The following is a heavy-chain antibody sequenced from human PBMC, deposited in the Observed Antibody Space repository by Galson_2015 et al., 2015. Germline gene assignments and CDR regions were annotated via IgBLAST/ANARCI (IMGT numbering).Heavy chain of an antibody. CDR1: GYTFTGYY. Sequence: SVKVSCKASGYTFTGYYMHWVRQAPGQGLEWMGWINPNSGGTNYAQKFQGWVTMTRDTSISTAYMELSRLRSDDTAVYYCAIGARWSDLCLHYWGQGTLVTVSS. D-gene: IGHD5/OR15-5a*01. V-gene: IGHV1-2*04. J-gene: IGHJ4*02. CDR2: INPNSGGT. CDR3: AIGARWSDLCLHY.